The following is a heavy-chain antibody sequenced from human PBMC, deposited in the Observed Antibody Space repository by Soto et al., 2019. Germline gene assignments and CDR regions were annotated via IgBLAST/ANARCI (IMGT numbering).Heavy chain of an antibody. CDR3: ARGRSYYGSGTYAPNSHWFDA. CDR1: GESFSGHF. CDR2: INDSGST. D-gene: IGHD3-10*01. J-gene: IGHJ5*02. Sequence: PSETLSLTCAVYGESFSGHFWSWIRQSPGKGLEWIGEINDSGSTNKNPSLKSRVSISVDTSKNHFSLNLRSLTAADTAVYYCARGRSYYGSGTYAPNSHWFDAWGQGTLVTVSS. V-gene: IGHV4-34*01.